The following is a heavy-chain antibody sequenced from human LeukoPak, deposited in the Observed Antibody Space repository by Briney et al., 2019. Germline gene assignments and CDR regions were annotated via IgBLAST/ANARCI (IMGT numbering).Heavy chain of an antibody. CDR1: GGSIDSGDYY. CDR2: IHYTGST. Sequence: SETLSLSCTVSGGSIDSGDYYWGWVRQPPGKGLECIASIHYTGSTYYDPSLQSPVTLSVDTSKNHFYLNLYSVTAADTAIYYCARHPIERSLGGVHDWFDPWGQGTLVTVSS. V-gene: IGHV4-39*07. CDR3: ARHPIERSLGGVHDWFDP. D-gene: IGHD3-3*01. J-gene: IGHJ5*02.